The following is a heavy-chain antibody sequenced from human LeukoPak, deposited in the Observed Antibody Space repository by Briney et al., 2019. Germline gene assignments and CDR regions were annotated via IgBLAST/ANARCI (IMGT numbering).Heavy chain of an antibody. V-gene: IGHV3-74*01. CDR2: INTDGTVT. D-gene: IGHD6-19*01. Sequence: PGGPLRLSCAAPGFTFSKYWMLWVRQAPGKGLESGSRINTDGTVTTYADSVKGRFTVSRDNADNTMFMQMNSVRDEDTAVYYCATKQWLAPPPDSWGQGTPVTVSS. CDR1: GFTFSKYW. CDR3: ATKQWLAPPPDS. J-gene: IGHJ4*02.